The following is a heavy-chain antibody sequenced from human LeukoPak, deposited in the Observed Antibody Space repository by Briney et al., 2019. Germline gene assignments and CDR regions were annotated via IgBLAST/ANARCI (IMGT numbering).Heavy chain of an antibody. V-gene: IGHV4-34*01. CDR1: GGSFSGYY. CDR3: ELYYYDSSGYYYDY. CDR2: INHSGST. J-gene: IGHJ4*02. D-gene: IGHD3-22*01. Sequence: SETLSLTCAVYGGSFSGYYWGWIRQPPGKGLEWIGEINHSGSTNYNPSLKSRVTISVDTSKNQFSLKLSSVTAADTAVYYAELYYYDSSGYYYDYWGQGTLVTVSS.